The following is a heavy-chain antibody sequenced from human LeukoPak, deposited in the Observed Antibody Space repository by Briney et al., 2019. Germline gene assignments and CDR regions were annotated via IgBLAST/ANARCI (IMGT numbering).Heavy chain of an antibody. J-gene: IGHJ3*02. CDR2: ISYDGSNK. D-gene: IGHD1-1*01. V-gene: IGHV3-30*18. Sequence: GGSLRLSCAASGFTFSSYVMHWVRQAPGKGLEWVAVISYDGSNKYYADSVKGRFTISRDNSKNTLYLQMNSLRAEDTAVYYCAKDQSNWSDAFDIWGQGTMVTVSS. CDR1: GFTFSSYV. CDR3: AKDQSNWSDAFDI.